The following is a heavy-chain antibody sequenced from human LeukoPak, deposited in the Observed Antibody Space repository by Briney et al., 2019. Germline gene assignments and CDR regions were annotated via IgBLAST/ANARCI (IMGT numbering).Heavy chain of an antibody. CDR2: ISYDGSHK. D-gene: IGHD3-10*01. J-gene: IGHJ4*02. CDR1: GFTFSSYS. V-gene: IGHV3-30-3*01. Sequence: GGSLRLSCAASGFTFSSYSIHWVRQAPGKGLEWVAVISYDGSHKYYADSVKGRFTISRDNSKNTLYLQMNSLRAEDTAVYYCARGFRAMVRGVKYWGQGTLVTVSS. CDR3: ARGFRAMVRGVKY.